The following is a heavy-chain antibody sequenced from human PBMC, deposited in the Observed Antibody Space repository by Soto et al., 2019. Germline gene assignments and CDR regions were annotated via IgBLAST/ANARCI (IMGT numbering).Heavy chain of an antibody. CDR2: IYYSGST. CDR3: ARNYDSSGYYQP. J-gene: IGHJ5*02. V-gene: IGHV4-59*01. D-gene: IGHD3-22*01. Sequence: PSETLSLTCTVSGGPISSYYWSWIRQPPGKGLEWIGYIYYSGSTNYNPSLKSRVTISVDTSKNQFSLKLSSVTAADTAVYYCARNYDSSGYYQPWGQGTLVTVS. CDR1: GGPISSYY.